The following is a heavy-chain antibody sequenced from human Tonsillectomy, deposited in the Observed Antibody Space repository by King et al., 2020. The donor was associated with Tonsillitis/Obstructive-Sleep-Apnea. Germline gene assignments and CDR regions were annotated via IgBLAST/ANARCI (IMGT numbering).Heavy chain of an antibody. Sequence: VQLVESGAEVKKPGASVKVSCKASRYIFTSDYMHWVRQAPGQGLEWMGIINPSGGSTSYAQKFQGRVTMTRDTSTSTIYMELSSLRSEDTAVYYCARSLALRGNWFDPWGQGTLVTVSS. V-gene: IGHV1-46*01. CDR3: ARSLALRGNWFDP. D-gene: IGHD5-12*01. CDR2: INPSGGST. CDR1: RYIFTSDY. J-gene: IGHJ5*02.